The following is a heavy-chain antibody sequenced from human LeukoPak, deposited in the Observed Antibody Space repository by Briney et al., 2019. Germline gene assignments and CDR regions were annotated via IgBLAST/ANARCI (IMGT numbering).Heavy chain of an antibody. CDR2: IKLDGSEE. CDR1: GFIFSNYW. V-gene: IGHV3-7*01. J-gene: IGHJ4*02. Sequence: GGSLRLSCAASGFIFSNYWMTWVRHAPGKGLEWVATIKLDGSEEYYVDSVKGRFTISRDNAKNSLYLQMNSLRAEDTAVYYCARGWRSVPYWGQGTLVTVSS. CDR3: ARGWRSVPY. D-gene: IGHD5-24*01.